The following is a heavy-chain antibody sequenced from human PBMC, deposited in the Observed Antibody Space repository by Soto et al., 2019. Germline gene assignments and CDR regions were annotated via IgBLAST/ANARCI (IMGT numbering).Heavy chain of an antibody. J-gene: IGHJ4*02. CDR3: VGGNRYSSSSGWGGGFDY. CDR1: GFTFSDSG. V-gene: IGHV3-33*01. CDR2: IWSDGSDK. D-gene: IGHD6-6*01. Sequence: QVQLVESGGGVVQPGGSLRLSCATSGFTFSDSGMHWVRQAPGKGLEWVAVIWSDGSDKSYADSVEGRFTISRDNSKNQLYPQMNSLGAEDTGGYYCVGGNRYSSSSGWGGGFDYWGQGTLVTVSS.